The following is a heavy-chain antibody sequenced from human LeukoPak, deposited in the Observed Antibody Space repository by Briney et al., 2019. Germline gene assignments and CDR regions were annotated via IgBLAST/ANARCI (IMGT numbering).Heavy chain of an antibody. V-gene: IGHV3-48*04. J-gene: IGHJ4*02. D-gene: IGHD1-1*01. CDR1: GFTFSSYW. CDR2: ISSSGFTM. Sequence: PGGPLRLSCAASGFTFSSYWMNWVRQAPGKGLEWVSYISSSGFTMYYADSVEGRFTISRDNARNSLYLQMNSLRAEDTAVYYCARQSSIWNDGTNTDFNSWGQGTLVTVSS. CDR3: ARQSSIWNDGTNTDFNS.